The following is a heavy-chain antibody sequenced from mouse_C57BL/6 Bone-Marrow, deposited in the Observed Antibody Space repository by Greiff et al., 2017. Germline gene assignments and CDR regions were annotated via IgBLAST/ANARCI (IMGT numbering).Heavy chain of an antibody. CDR2: INPYNGGT. CDR1: GYTFTDYY. CDR3: ARRHYYGNWYFDV. D-gene: IGHD1-1*01. Sequence: VQLQQSGPVLVKPGASVKMSCKASGYTFTDYYMNWVKQSHGKSLEWIGVINPYNGGTSYNQKFKGKATLTVDKSSSTAYMELNSLTSEDSAVYYCARRHYYGNWYFDVWGTGTTVTVSS. J-gene: IGHJ1*03. V-gene: IGHV1-19*01.